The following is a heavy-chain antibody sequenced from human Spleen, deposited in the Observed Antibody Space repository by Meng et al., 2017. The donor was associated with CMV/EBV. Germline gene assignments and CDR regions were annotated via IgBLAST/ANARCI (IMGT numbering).Heavy chain of an antibody. V-gene: IGHV3-53*01. J-gene: IGHJ6*02. CDR1: GFTFSSYE. CDR3: ASNTKFYYSGMDV. Sequence: GESLKISCAASGFTFSSYEMNWVRQAPGKGLEWISVIYSDNSTYYADSVKGRFTISRDNSKNTLYLQMNSLRAEDTALYYCASNTKFYYSGMDVWGQGTTVTVSS. D-gene: IGHD2/OR15-2a*01. CDR2: IYSDNST.